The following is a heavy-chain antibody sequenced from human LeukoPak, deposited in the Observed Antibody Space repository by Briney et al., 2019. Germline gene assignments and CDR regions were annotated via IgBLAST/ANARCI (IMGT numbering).Heavy chain of an antibody. CDR2: ISYDGSHK. J-gene: IGHJ4*02. D-gene: IGHD3-22*01. CDR3: ARDTRGDYYDSSGYFDY. CDR1: GFTFSSYA. V-gene: IGHV3-30-3*01. Sequence: GGSLRLSCAASGFTFSSYAMHWVRQAPGKGLEWVAVISYDGSHKYYADSVKGRFTISRDNSKNTLYLQMNSLRAEDTAVYYCARDTRGDYYDSSGYFDYWGQGTLVTVSS.